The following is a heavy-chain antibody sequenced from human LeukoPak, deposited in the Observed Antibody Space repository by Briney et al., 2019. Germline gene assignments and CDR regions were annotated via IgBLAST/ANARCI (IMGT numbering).Heavy chain of an antibody. V-gene: IGHV4-61*01. J-gene: IGHJ4*02. Sequence: PSETLSLTCTVSGGSVSSGSYYWSWIRQPPGKGLEWIGYIYYSGSTNYNPSLKSRVTISVDTSKNQFSLKLSSVTAADTAVYYCASGGTRHYDILTGHFDYWGQGTLVTVSS. CDR1: GGSVSSGSYY. D-gene: IGHD3-9*01. CDR2: IYYSGST. CDR3: ASGGTRHYDILTGHFDY.